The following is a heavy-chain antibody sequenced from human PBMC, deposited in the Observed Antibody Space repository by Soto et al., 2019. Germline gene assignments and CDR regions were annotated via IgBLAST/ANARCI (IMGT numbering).Heavy chain of an antibody. CDR3: ARDPSGYYGMDV. CDR1: GYTFTSYA. J-gene: IGHJ6*02. D-gene: IGHD3-10*01. CDR2: INAGNGNR. Sequence: ASVKVSCKASGYTFTSYAMHWVRQAPGQRLEWMGWINAGNGNRKYSQKFQGRVTITRDTSASTAYMELSSLRSEDTAVYYCARDPSGYYGMDVWGQGTTVTVSS. V-gene: IGHV1-3*01.